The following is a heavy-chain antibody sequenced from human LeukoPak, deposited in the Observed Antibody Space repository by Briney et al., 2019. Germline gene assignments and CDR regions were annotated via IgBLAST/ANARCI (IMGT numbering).Heavy chain of an antibody. V-gene: IGHV3-30-3*02. Sequence: PGGSLRLSCAASGFTFSSYAMHWVRQAPGKGLEWVAVISYDGSNKYYADSVKGRFTISRDNSKNTLCLQMNSLRAEDTAVYYCAKPYDSGTFPPGYWGQGTLVTVSS. J-gene: IGHJ4*02. D-gene: IGHD3-10*01. CDR1: GFTFSSYA. CDR2: ISYDGSNK. CDR3: AKPYDSGTFPPGY.